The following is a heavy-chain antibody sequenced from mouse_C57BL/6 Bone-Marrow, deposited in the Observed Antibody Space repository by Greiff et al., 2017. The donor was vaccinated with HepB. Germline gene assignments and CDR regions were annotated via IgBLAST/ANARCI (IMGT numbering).Heavy chain of an antibody. D-gene: IGHD1-3*01. CDR3: ARHKQVRSSYAMDY. J-gene: IGHJ4*01. V-gene: IGHV5-6*01. CDR1: GFTFSSYG. Sequence: EVKLVESGGDLVKPGGSLKLSCAASGFTFSSYGMSWVRQTPDKRLEWVATISSGGSYNYYPDSVKGRFTISRDNAKNTLYLQMSSLKSEDTAMYYCARHKQVRSSYAMDYWGQGTSVTVSS. CDR2: ISSGGSYN.